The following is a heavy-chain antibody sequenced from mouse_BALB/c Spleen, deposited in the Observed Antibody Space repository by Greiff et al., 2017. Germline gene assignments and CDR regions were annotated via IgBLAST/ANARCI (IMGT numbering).Heavy chain of an antibody. J-gene: IGHJ4*01. Sequence: VQLKESGPGLVKPSQSLSLTCSVTGYSITSGYYWNWIRQFPGNKLEWMGYISYDGSNNYNPSLKNRISITRDTSKNQFFLKLNSVTTEDTATYYCAIYYDYDAMDYWGQGTSVTVSS. D-gene: IGHD2-1*01. CDR2: ISYDGSN. CDR3: AIYYDYDAMDY. CDR1: GYSITSGYY. V-gene: IGHV3-6*02.